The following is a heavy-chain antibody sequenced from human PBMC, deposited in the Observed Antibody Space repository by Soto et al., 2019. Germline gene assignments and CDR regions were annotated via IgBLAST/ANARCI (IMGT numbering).Heavy chain of an antibody. CDR2: VYYSGIT. J-gene: IGHJ4*01. CDR1: GGSINTDRYY. V-gene: IGHV4-39*01. CDR3: AKHKRASPINFDY. Sequence: SETLSLTCTVSGGSINTDRYYWGWVRQSPGKGLEWLGSVYYSGITYYNPSLKSRLTISGDTSKNQFSLQLNSVTATDTAVYYCAKHKRASPINFDYWGRGILVTVSS.